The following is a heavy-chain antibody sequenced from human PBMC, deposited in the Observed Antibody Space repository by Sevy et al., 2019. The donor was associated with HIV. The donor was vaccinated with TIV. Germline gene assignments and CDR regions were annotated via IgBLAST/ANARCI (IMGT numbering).Heavy chain of an antibody. D-gene: IGHD3-10*01. Sequence: GGSLRLSCAASGFNFNKYGMRWVRQAPGKGLEYVASIKGDGSEKYYMDSVKGRVTSSRDNAENSVYLQMNSLRAEDTAVYHCVRAGAFGTYDSWGQGTLVTVSS. J-gene: IGHJ4*02. V-gene: IGHV3-7*01. CDR3: VRAGAFGTYDS. CDR2: IKGDGSEK. CDR1: GFNFNKYG.